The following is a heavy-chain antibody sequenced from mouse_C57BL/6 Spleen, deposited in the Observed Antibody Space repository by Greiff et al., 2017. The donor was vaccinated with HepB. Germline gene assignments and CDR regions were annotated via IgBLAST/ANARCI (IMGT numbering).Heavy chain of an antibody. J-gene: IGHJ4*01. CDR2: IDPSDSET. V-gene: IGHV1-52*01. Sequence: VQLQQPGAELVRPGSSVKLSCKASGYTFTSYWMHWVKQRPIQGLEWIGNIDPSDSETHYNQKFKDKATLTVDKSSSTAYMQLSSLTSEDSAVYYCARWSNYAMDYWGQGTSVTVSS. CDR1: GYTFTSYW. CDR3: ARWSNYAMDY. D-gene: IGHD5-1*01.